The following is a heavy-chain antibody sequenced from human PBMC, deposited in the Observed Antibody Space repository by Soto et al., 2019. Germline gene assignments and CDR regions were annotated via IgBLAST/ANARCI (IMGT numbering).Heavy chain of an antibody. CDR2: IKPDGSEK. D-gene: IGHD4-17*01. V-gene: IGHV3-7*02. CDR3: ARYDYGSNGGAFDI. J-gene: IGHJ3*02. CDR1: GFTFSSHW. Sequence: PGGSLRLSCAASGFTFSSHWMSWVRQAPGKGLEWVANIKPDGSEKWYVDSVKGRFTISRDNAKNSLYLQMNSLRVEDTAVYYCARYDYGSNGGAFDIWGQGTMVTVSS.